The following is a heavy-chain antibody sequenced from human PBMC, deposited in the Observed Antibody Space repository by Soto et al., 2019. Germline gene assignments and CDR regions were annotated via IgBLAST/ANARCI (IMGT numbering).Heavy chain of an antibody. CDR1: GFTFTRYS. Sequence: GGSLRLSCAASGFTFTRYSMNWVRQAPGKGLEWVSSISSTTNYIYYADSMKGRFTVSRDNAKNSVYLEMNSLSAEGTAVYYCARESEDLTSNFDYWGQGTLVTVSS. CDR3: ARESEDLTSNFDY. CDR2: ISSTTNYI. J-gene: IGHJ4*02. V-gene: IGHV3-21*01.